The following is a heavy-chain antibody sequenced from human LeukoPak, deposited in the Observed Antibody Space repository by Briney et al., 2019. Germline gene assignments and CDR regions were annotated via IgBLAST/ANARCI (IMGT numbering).Heavy chain of an antibody. J-gene: IGHJ3*02. CDR2: ITTSSSTK. Sequence: PGGSLRLSCAASGFILSGYSMNWVRQAPGKGLEWISYITTSSSTKYYVDSVKGRFTISRDNAKNSLYLQMNSLRVEDTAVYYCARVTAYDAFDIWGQGTMVTVSS. CDR3: ARVTAYDAFDI. V-gene: IGHV3-48*04. CDR1: GFILSGYS.